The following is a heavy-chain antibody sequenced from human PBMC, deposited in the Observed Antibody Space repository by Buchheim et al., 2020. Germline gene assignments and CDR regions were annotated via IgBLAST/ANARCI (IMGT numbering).Heavy chain of an antibody. D-gene: IGHD2/OR15-2a*01. J-gene: IGHJ6*02. CDR2: ICDVGDT. Sequence: EVHLVESGGALIQPGGSLRLSCSSSEFFVTSTYMTRARQAPGKGLEWVSVICDVGDTHYADSVKGRLSISSDSSNNMVYFQMNSLRVEDTAVYYCARGINGIDVWGQGTT. V-gene: IGHV3-66*01. CDR3: ARGINGIDV. CDR1: EFFVTSTY.